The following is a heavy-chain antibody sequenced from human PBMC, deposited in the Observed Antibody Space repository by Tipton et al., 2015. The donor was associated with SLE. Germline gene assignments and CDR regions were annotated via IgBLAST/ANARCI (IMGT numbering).Heavy chain of an antibody. V-gene: IGHV3-21*01. D-gene: IGHD3-22*01. J-gene: IGHJ4*02. CDR3: ARGRDSRLYYFDY. CDR1: GFTFSSYS. Sequence: SLRLSCAASGFTFSSYSMNWVRQAPGKGLEWVSSISSSSSYIYYADSVKGRFTISRDNAKNSLYLQMNSLRAEDTAVYYCARGRDSRLYYFDYWGQGTLVTVSS. CDR2: ISSSSSYI.